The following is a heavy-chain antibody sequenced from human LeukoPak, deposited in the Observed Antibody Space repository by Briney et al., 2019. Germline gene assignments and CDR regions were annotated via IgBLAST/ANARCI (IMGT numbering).Heavy chain of an antibody. D-gene: IGHD2-2*01. Sequence: ASVKVSCKASGYTFTSYDINWVRQATGQGLEWMGWMNPNSGNTGYAQKFQGRVTMTRNTSISTAYMELSSLRSEDTAVYYCARRRGPWVVVPAASRGNWFDPWGQGTLVTVSS. CDR3: ARRRGPWVVVPAASRGNWFDP. CDR1: GYTFTSYD. CDR2: MNPNSGNT. J-gene: IGHJ5*02. V-gene: IGHV1-8*01.